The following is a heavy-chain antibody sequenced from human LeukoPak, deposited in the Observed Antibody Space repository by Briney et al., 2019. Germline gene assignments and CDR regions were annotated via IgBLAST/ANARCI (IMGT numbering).Heavy chain of an antibody. V-gene: IGHV4-34*01. Sequence: SETLSLTCAVYGGSFSGYYWSWIRQPPGKVLEWIGEINHSGSTNYNPSLKSRVTISVDTSKNQFSLKLSSVTAADTAVYYCARGGDHYDFWSGYQYYFDYWGQGTLVTVSS. CDR2: INHSGST. J-gene: IGHJ4*02. CDR3: ARGGDHYDFWSGYQYYFDY. CDR1: GGSFSGYY. D-gene: IGHD3-3*01.